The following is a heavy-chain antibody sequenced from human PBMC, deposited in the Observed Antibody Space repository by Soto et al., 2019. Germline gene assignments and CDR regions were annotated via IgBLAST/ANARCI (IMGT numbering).Heavy chain of an antibody. J-gene: IGHJ6*02. CDR3: ARGAAAGTPPYYYYGMDV. V-gene: IGHV5-51*01. CDR1: GYSFTSYW. Sequence: PGESLKISCKGSGYSFTSYWIGWVRQMPGKGLEWMGIIYPGDSDTRYSPSFQGQVTISADKSISTAYLQWSSLKASDTAMYYCARGAAAGTPPYYYYGMDVWGQGTTVTVSS. D-gene: IGHD6-13*01. CDR2: IYPGDSDT.